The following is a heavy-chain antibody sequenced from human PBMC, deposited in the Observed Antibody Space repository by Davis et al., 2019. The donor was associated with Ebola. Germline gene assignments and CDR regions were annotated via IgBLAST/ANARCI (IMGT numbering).Heavy chain of an antibody. CDR1: GGSISSGGYY. V-gene: IGHV4-31*03. CDR2: IYYSGST. CDR3: ARDLAVATMGGDYYYYGMDV. D-gene: IGHD5-12*01. J-gene: IGHJ6*02. Sequence: PSETLSLTCTVSGGSISSGGYYWSWIRQHPGKGLEWIGYIYYSGSTYYNPSLKSRVTISVDTSKNQFSLKLSSVTAADTAVYYCARDLAVATMGGDYYYYGMDVWGQGTSVTVSS.